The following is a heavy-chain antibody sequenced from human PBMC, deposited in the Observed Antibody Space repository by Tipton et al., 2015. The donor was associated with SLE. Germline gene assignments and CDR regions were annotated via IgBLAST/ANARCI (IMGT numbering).Heavy chain of an antibody. Sequence: TLSLTCTVSGGSISSYYWSWIRQHPGKGLEWIGYIYYSGSTYYNPSLESRVTISVDTSKNQFSLKLSSVTAADTAVYYCARGEQLAHFDYWGQGTLVTVSS. CDR1: GGSISSYY. J-gene: IGHJ4*02. V-gene: IGHV4-31*03. CDR2: IYYSGST. D-gene: IGHD6-13*01. CDR3: ARGEQLAHFDY.